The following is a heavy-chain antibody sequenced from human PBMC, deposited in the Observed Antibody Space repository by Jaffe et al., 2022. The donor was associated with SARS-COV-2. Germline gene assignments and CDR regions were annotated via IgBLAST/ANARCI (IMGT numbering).Heavy chain of an antibody. CDR1: GGSVSSGPYY. CDR2: IFYSGST. Sequence: QVQLQESGPGLVKPSETLSLTCTVSGGSVSSGPYYWSWIRQPPGKGLQWIGYIFYSGSTNYNPSLKSRVTISLDTSQNQFSLKLTSVTAADTAVYYCASGPRSGRGDHWGQGTLVTVSS. J-gene: IGHJ4*02. D-gene: IGHD3-10*01. V-gene: IGHV4-61*01. CDR3: ASGPRSGRGDH.